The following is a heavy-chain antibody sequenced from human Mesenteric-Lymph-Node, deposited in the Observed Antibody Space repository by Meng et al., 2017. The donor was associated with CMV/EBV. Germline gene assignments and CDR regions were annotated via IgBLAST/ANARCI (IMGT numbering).Heavy chain of an antibody. V-gene: IGHV1-2*06. CDR2: INPNSGGT. Sequence: SCKSSGYTFTGYYMHWVRQAPGQGLEWMGRINPNSGGTNYAQKFQGRVTMTRDTSISTAYMALSRLRSDDTAVYYCAGGGYDYPFDYWGQGTLVTVSS. CDR1: GYTFTGYY. CDR3: AGGGYDYPFDY. J-gene: IGHJ4*02. D-gene: IGHD5-12*01.